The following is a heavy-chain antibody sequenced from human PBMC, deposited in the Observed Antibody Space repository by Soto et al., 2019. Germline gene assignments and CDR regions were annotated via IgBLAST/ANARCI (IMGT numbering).Heavy chain of an antibody. D-gene: IGHD3-22*01. CDR2: INHSGST. CDR3: ARAYYDSSGYCDY. J-gene: IGHJ4*02. V-gene: IGHV4-34*01. CDR1: GGSFSGYY. Sequence: SETLSLTCAVYGGSFSGYYWSWIRQPPGKGLEWIGEINHSGSTNYNPSLKSRVTISVDTSKNQFSLKLSSVTAADTAVYYCARAYYDSSGYCDYWGQGTLVTVSS.